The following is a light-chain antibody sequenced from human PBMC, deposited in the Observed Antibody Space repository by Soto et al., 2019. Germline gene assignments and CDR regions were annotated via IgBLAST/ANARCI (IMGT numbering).Light chain of an antibody. CDR1: SGHSRYA. CDR3: QTWGTGVLV. CDR2: VNSDGSH. Sequence: QPVLTQSPSASASLGASVKLTCTLTSGHSRYAIAWHQHQPEKRPQYLMKVNSDGSHTKGDGIPARFSGSSSGTERYLTISSLQSEYEADYYCQTWGTGVLVFGGGTKLTVL. V-gene: IGLV4-69*01. J-gene: IGLJ2*01.